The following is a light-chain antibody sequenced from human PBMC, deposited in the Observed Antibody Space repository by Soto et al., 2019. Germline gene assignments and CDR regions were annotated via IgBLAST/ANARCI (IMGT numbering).Light chain of an antibody. CDR3: QQRNNWPPIT. J-gene: IGKJ5*01. V-gene: IGKV3-11*01. CDR2: DAS. Sequence: EIVLTQSPATLSLSPGERATLSRRASQSVSSYLVWYQQKPGQAPRLLIYDASNRATGIPARFSGSGSGTDFTLTISSLEPEDFAVYYCQQRNNWPPITFGQGTRLEIK. CDR1: QSVSSY.